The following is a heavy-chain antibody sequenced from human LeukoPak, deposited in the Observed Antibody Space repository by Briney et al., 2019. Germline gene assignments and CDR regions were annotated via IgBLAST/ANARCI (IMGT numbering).Heavy chain of an antibody. Sequence: PSETLSLTCTVSGGSISSGSYYWSWIRQPAGKGLEWIGRIYTSGSTNYNPSLKSRVTISVDTSKNQFSLKLSSVTAADTAVYYCARAPYDSSGYLPFDYWAREPWSPSPQ. J-gene: IGHJ4*02. CDR1: GGSISSGSYY. CDR3: ARAPYDSSGYLPFDY. V-gene: IGHV4-61*02. D-gene: IGHD3-22*01. CDR2: IYTSGST.